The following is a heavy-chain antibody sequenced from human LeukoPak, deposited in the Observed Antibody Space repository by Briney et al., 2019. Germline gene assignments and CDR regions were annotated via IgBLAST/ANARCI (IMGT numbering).Heavy chain of an antibody. CDR2: IYYSGST. V-gene: IGHV4-31*03. CDR3: ARETGSGSPDAFDI. CDR1: GGSISSGGYY. J-gene: IGHJ3*02. D-gene: IGHD6-19*01. Sequence: SETLSLTCTVSGGSISSGGYYWSWVRQHPGKGLEWIGYIYYSGSTYYNPSLKSRVTISVDTSKNQFSPKLSSVTAADTAVYYCARETGSGSPDAFDIWGQGTMVTVSS.